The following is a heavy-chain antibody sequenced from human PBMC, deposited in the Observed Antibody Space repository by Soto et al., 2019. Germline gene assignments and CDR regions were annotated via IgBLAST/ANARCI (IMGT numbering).Heavy chain of an antibody. CDR2: VYHTGST. D-gene: IGHD6-19*01. J-gene: IGHJ4*02. CDR1: SGSITSSNW. V-gene: IGHV4-4*02. Sequence: QVQLQESGPGLVQPSGTLSLTCAVSSGSITSSNWWRWVRQPPGRGLACIGEVYHTGSTSYNPALKNRVTMSVDKSKNQFSLKLSSVTAADTAVYYCARAVAGIHYLDSWGQGILVTVSS. CDR3: ARAVAGIHYLDS.